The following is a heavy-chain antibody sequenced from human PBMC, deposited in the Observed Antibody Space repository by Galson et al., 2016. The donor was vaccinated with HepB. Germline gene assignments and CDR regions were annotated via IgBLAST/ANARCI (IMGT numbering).Heavy chain of an antibody. V-gene: IGHV6-1*01. CDR2: TYYRSKWYN. CDR1: GDSVSNNSAA. D-gene: IGHD3-22*01. CDR3: AREVGDYDSSGYHT. Sequence: CAISGDSVSNNSAAWNWIRQSPSRGLEWLGRTYYRSKWYNDYAESVKSRITINADTSKNQFFLQLNFMTPEDTAVYFCAREVGDYDSSGYHTWGQGILVTFSS. J-gene: IGHJ4*02.